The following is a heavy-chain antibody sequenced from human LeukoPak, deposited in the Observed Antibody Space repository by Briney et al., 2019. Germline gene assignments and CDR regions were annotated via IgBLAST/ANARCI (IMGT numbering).Heavy chain of an antibody. Sequence: GGSLRLSCAASGFTLSSYSMNWVRQAPGKGLEWVSYISSSSSTIYYADSVKGRFTISRDNAKNSLYLQMNSLRAEDTAVYYCARDGVAAARFLYYFDYWGQGTLVTVSS. V-gene: IGHV3-48*01. CDR2: ISSSSSTI. CDR3: ARDGVAAARFLYYFDY. CDR1: GFTLSSYS. J-gene: IGHJ4*02. D-gene: IGHD6-13*01.